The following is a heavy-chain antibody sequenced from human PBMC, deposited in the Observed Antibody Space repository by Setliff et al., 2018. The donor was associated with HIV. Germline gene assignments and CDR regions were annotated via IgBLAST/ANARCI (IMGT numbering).Heavy chain of an antibody. CDR1: GGSLNDYY. J-gene: IGHJ6*03. CDR2: INHSRST. Sequence: PSETLSLTCAVYGGSLNDYYWSGIRLPRGKGLEWIGEINHSRSTNYNPSLKSRVTISVDTSKNQFSLKLTSVTAADTAVYYCARDWNHYFYYMDVWGKGTTVTVSS. V-gene: IGHV4-34*01. D-gene: IGHD1-1*01. CDR3: ARDWNHYFYYMDV.